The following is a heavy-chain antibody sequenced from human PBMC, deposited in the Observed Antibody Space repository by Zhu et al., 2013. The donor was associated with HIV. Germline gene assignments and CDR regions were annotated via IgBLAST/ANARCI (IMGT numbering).Heavy chain of an antibody. Sequence: EVQLLESGGGLVQPGGSLRLSCAASGFTFSNYVMSWVRQAPGKGLEWVSTITSGGSTSYADSVKGRFSISRDNSKSTLYLQMISLRVEDTALYYCAKDRTPDGVWPFDYWGQGTLVTVSS. D-gene: IGHD4-17*01. CDR3: AKDRTPDGVWPFDY. J-gene: IGHJ4*02. CDR1: GFTFSNYV. V-gene: IGHV3-23*01. CDR2: ITSGGST.